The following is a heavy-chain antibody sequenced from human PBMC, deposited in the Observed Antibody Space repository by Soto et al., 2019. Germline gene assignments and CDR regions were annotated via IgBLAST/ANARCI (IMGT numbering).Heavy chain of an antibody. D-gene: IGHD5-18*01. CDR2: ISGSGGST. CDR1: GFTFSSYA. V-gene: IGHV3-23*01. CDR3: AKDYVDTAMVTILYYYGMDV. J-gene: IGHJ6*02. Sequence: GGSLRLSCAASGFTFSSYAMSWVRQAPGKGLEWVSAISGSGGSTYYADSVKGRFTISRDNSKNTLYLQMNGLRAEDTAVYYCAKDYVDTAMVTILYYYGMDVWGQGTTVTVSS.